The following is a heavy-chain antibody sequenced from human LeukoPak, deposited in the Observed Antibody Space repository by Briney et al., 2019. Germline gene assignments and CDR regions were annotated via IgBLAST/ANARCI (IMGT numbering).Heavy chain of an antibody. Sequence: SETLSLTCAVYGGSFSGYYWSWIRQPPGKGLEWIGEINHSGSTNYNPSLKSRVTISVDTSKNQFSLKLSSVTAADTAVYYCARGRTWRRYYDSSGYCSDYWGQGTLVTVSS. CDR3: ARGRTWRRYYDSSGYCSDY. CDR1: GGSFSGYY. CDR2: INHSGST. V-gene: IGHV4-34*01. D-gene: IGHD3-22*01. J-gene: IGHJ4*02.